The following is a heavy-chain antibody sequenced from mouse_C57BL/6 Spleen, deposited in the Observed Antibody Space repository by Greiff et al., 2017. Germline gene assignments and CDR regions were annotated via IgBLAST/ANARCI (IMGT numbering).Heavy chain of an antibody. CDR1: GYTFTDYN. Sequence: EVQLQQSGPELVKPGASVKIPCKASGYTFTDYNMDWVKQSHGKSLEWIGDINPNNGGTIYNQKFKGKATLTVDKSSSTAYMELRSLTSEDTAVYYCARKAYYSNCGDYWGQGTTLTVSS. V-gene: IGHV1-18*01. CDR2: INPNNGGT. J-gene: IGHJ2*01. CDR3: ARKAYYSNCGDY. D-gene: IGHD2-5*01.